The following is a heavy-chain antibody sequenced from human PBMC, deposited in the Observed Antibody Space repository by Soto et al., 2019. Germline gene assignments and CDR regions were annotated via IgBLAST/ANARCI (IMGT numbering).Heavy chain of an antibody. D-gene: IGHD6-13*01. J-gene: IGHJ5*02. CDR2: INHSGST. CDR3: ARGTLGQQLARNWFDP. Sequence: QVQLQQWGAGLLKPSETLSLTCAVYGGSFSGYYWSWIRQPPGKGLEWIGEINHSGSTNYNPSLKSRVPISVDTSKNQFSLKLSSVTAADTAVYYCARGTLGQQLARNWFDPWGQGTLVTVSS. V-gene: IGHV4-34*01. CDR1: GGSFSGYY.